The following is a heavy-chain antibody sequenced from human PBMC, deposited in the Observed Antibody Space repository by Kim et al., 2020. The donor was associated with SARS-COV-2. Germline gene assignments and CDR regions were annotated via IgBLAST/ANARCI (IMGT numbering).Heavy chain of an antibody. Sequence: GGSLRLSCAASGFTFSSYGMHWVRQAPGKGLEWVAVIWYDGSNKYYADSVKGRFTISRDNSKNTLYLQMNSLRAEDTAVYYCARGVFHCFRDSSTSCYSMGFDYWGQGTLVTVSS. D-gene: IGHD2-2*01. J-gene: IGHJ4*02. CDR3: ARGVFHCFRDSSTSCYSMGFDY. CDR1: GFTFSSYG. CDR2: IWYDGSNK. V-gene: IGHV3-33*01.